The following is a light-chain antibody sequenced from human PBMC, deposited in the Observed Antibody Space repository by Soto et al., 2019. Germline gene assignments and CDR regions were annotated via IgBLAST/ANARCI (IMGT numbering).Light chain of an antibody. Sequence: QSALTQPASMSGSPGQSITISCTGSSSDVGGYNYVSWYQQHPGKAPKLMIYEVSNRPSGVSNRFSGSKSGNTASLTISGLQAEDEADYYCNSYTSSRTYVFGTGTKLTVL. J-gene: IGLJ1*01. CDR2: EVS. CDR3: NSYTSSRTYV. CDR1: SSDVGGYNY. V-gene: IGLV2-14*01.